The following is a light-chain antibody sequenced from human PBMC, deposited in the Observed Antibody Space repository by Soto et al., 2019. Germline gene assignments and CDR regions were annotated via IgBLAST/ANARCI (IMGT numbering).Light chain of an antibody. CDR2: AAS. CDR1: QSVANSE. J-gene: IGKJ1*01. V-gene: IGKV3-20*01. Sequence: TQSPSSLSASVGDSVTLSCKVSQSVANSELAWYQQKPGQAPRLLIYAASSRATGIPDRFSGGGSGTDFTLTISRLEPEDSAVYYCQNHGTTFGQGTKVDIK. CDR3: QNHGTT.